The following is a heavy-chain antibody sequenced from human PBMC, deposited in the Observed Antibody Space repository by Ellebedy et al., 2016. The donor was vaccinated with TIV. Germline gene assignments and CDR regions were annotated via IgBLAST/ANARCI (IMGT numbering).Heavy chain of an antibody. V-gene: IGHV3-23*01. Sequence: GGSLKISCAASGFTFSSYAMSWVRQAPGKGLEWVSAISGSGDSPHYADSVKGRFTISRDTSKNTLYLKMNSLRAEDTAVYYCASPPGVVALWGQGTLVTVSS. CDR1: GFTFSSYA. D-gene: IGHD3-10*01. J-gene: IGHJ4*02. CDR2: ISGSGDSP. CDR3: ASPPGVVAL.